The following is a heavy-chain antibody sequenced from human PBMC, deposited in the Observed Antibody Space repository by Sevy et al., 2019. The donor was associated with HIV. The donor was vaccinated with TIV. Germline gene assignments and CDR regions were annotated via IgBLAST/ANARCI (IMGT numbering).Heavy chain of an antibody. Sequence: ASVKVSCKASGYTFTSYDINWVRPATGQGLEWMGWMNPNSGNTGNAQKLQGRVTMTRNTSISTAYMELSSLKSEDTAVYYWARGPGDYPKGYFDDWGQGTLVTVSS. J-gene: IGHJ4*02. D-gene: IGHD4-17*01. V-gene: IGHV1-8*01. CDR3: ARGPGDYPKGYFDD. CDR2: MNPNSGNT. CDR1: GYTFTSYD.